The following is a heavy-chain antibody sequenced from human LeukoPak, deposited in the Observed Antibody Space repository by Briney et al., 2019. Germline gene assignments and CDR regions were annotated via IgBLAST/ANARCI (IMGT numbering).Heavy chain of an antibody. D-gene: IGHD3-22*01. Sequence: GGSQRLSCAASGFTFSSYGMHWARQAPGKGLEWVAVISYDGSNKYYADSAKGRFTISRDNSKNTVYLQMNSLRAEDTAVYYCAKDKYDSSGPIDYWGQGSLVTVSS. CDR1: GFTFSSYG. CDR2: ISYDGSNK. CDR3: AKDKYDSSGPIDY. V-gene: IGHV3-30*18. J-gene: IGHJ4*02.